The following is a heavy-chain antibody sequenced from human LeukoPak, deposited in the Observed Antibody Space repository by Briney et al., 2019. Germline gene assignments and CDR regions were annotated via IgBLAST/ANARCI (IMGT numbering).Heavy chain of an antibody. J-gene: IGHJ4*02. D-gene: IGHD6-13*01. CDR1: GGSISSYY. CDR2: IYSSGST. CDR3: ARVDSSNIIAY. Sequence: SETLSLTCTASGGSISSYYWSWIRQPAGKGLEWIGRIYSSGSTNYNPSLKSRVTMSVDTSKNQFSLKMSSVTAADTAVYYCARVDSSNIIAYWGQGTLVTVSS. V-gene: IGHV4-4*07.